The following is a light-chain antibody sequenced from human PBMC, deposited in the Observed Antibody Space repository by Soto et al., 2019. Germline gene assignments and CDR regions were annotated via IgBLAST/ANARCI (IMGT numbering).Light chain of an antibody. CDR2: AAS. CDR3: QQRNSYPRT. CDR1: QGINIF. Sequence: DIQLTQAPSFLSASLGDRVNITCRASQGINIFLAWFQQKPGKAPNLLISAASTLQSGVPSRFSGSGSETEFTLTITSLQPEDSATYYCQQRNSYPRTLGQGTKVDIK. J-gene: IGKJ2*01. V-gene: IGKV1-9*01.